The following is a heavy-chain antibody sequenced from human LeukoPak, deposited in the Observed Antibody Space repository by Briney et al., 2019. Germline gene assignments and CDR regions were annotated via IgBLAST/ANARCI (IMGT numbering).Heavy chain of an antibody. J-gene: IGHJ4*02. CDR1: GFTFSSYA. D-gene: IGHD3-22*01. CDR2: IRYDGNNK. Sequence: GGSLRLSCAASGFTFSSYAISWVRQAPGKGLEWVAFIRYDGNNKFYADSVKGRFTISRDNSKNTLYLQMNSLRPEDTAVYYCAKCSAYYFDSSLSDYFDYWGQGTLVTVSS. V-gene: IGHV3-30*02. CDR3: AKCSAYYFDSSLSDYFDY.